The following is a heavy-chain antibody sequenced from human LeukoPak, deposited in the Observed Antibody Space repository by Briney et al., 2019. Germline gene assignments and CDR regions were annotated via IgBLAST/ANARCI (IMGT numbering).Heavy chain of an antibody. CDR1: GGSISSYY. Sequence: SETLSLTCTVSGGSISSYYWNWIRQPPGKGLKWIGYIYYSGSTNYNPSLKSRVTISVDTSKNQFSLKLSSVTAADTAVYYCARVGDILTLDYWGQGTLVTVSS. J-gene: IGHJ4*02. CDR2: IYYSGST. D-gene: IGHD3-9*01. V-gene: IGHV4-59*01. CDR3: ARVGDILTLDY.